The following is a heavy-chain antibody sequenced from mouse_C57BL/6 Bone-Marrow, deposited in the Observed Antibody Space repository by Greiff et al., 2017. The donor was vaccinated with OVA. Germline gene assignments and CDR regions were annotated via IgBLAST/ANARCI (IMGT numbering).Heavy chain of an antibody. D-gene: IGHD1-1*01. CDR1: GFTFSDYY. CDR3: ARQGYYGSSYFDY. J-gene: IGHJ2*01. V-gene: IGHV5-12*01. CDR2: ISNGGGST. Sequence: EVQGVESGGGLVQPGGSLTLSCAASGFTFSDYYMYWVRQTPEKRLEWVAYISNGGGSTYYPDTVKGRFTISRDNAKNTLYLQMSRLKSEDTAMYYCARQGYYGSSYFDYWGQGTTLTVSS.